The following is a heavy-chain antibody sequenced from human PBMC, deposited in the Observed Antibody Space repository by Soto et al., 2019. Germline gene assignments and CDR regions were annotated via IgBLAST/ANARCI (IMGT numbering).Heavy chain of an antibody. V-gene: IGHV1-8*01. CDR1: GYTLTSYD. J-gene: IGHJ6*02. CDR2: MNPNSGNT. D-gene: IGHD3-3*01. Sequence: GASVKVSCKASGYTLTSYDINWVRQATGQGLEWMGWMNPNSGNTGYAQKFQGRVTMTRNTSISTAYMELSSLRSEDTAVYYCARRYYDFWSGYYDYYYYGMDVWGQGTTVTVSS. CDR3: ARRYYDFWSGYYDYYYYGMDV.